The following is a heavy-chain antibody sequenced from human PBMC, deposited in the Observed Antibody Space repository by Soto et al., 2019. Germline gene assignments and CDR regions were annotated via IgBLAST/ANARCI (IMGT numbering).Heavy chain of an antibody. CDR3: ATERSAQYFDY. CDR2: IMPTFGSA. J-gene: IGHJ4*02. Sequence: ASVKGSCNASGGTFSSHGISWVRQVPGQGLEWVGGIMPTFGSATYAPKFQGRVTISADKSTSTAYMELRSLRSEDTAVYYCATERSAQYFDYWGQGTLVTVSS. D-gene: IGHD1-1*01. CDR1: GGTFSSHG. V-gene: IGHV1-69*06.